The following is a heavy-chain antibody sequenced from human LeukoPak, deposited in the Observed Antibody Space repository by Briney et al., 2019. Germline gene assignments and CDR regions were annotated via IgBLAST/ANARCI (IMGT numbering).Heavy chain of an antibody. CDR2: INSNGGTT. Sequence: GGSLRLSCAASGFTLSSHWMHWVRQAPGKGLVWVSRINSNGGTTNYADSVKGRFTTSRDNAENTLYLQMNSLRVEDTAVYYCTRRVSATRWFDPWGQGTLVTVSS. CDR1: GFTLSSHW. D-gene: IGHD2-15*01. V-gene: IGHV3-74*01. J-gene: IGHJ5*02. CDR3: TRRVSATRWFDP.